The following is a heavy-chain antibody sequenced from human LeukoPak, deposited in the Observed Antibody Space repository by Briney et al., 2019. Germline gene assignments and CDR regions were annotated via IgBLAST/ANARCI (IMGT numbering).Heavy chain of an antibody. D-gene: IGHD3-10*01. J-gene: IGHJ4*02. CDR3: ARGVKYYYGSLFDY. CDR2: IHTTGST. V-gene: IGHV4-61*02. Sequence: SETLSLTCTVSGGSISSGSNYWTWIRQPAGKGLEWIGRIHTTGSTTYNPSLESRVTISVDTSKNRFSLKLSSVTAADTAVYYCARGVKYYYGSLFDYWGQGTLVTVSS. CDR1: GGSISSGSNY.